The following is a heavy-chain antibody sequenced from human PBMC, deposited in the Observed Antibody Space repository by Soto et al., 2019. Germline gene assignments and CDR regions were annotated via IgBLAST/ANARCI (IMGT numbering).Heavy chain of an antibody. Sequence: EVQLLESGGGLVQPGGSLRLSCAASGFTFSSYAMSWVRQAPGKGLEWVSAISGSGGSTYYADSVKGRFTISRDNSKNTLYLQMNSLRAEDTAVYYCAKAPTYCSGGSCCPDYCGQGTLVTVSS. D-gene: IGHD2-15*01. V-gene: IGHV3-23*01. CDR3: AKAPTYCSGGSCCPDY. J-gene: IGHJ4*02. CDR1: GFTFSSYA. CDR2: ISGSGGST.